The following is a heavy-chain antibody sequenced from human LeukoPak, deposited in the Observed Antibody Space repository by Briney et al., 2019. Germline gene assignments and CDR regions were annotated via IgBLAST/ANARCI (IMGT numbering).Heavy chain of an antibody. J-gene: IGHJ4*02. CDR1: GFTFRSYL. CDR2: IKQDGSEK. D-gene: IGHD2-21*01. Sequence: GGSLRLSCAASGFTFRSYLMSWVRQAPGKGLAWVANIKQDGSEKYYVDSVKGRFTISSDHAKNSLYLQMNSLRAEDTAVYYCARVEVVMAAYFDYWGQGTLVTVSS. CDR3: ARVEVVMAAYFDY. V-gene: IGHV3-7*01.